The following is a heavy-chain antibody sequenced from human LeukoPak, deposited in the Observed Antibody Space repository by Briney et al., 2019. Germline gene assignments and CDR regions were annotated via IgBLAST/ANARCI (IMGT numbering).Heavy chain of an antibody. CDR1: GGSISSSSYY. Sequence: SETLSRTCTGSGGSISSSSYYWGWVRQPPGKGLEWVGSIYYSGSTYYNPSLKSRVTISVDTSKNQFSLKLSSVTAADTAVYYCASWNYGSYYYYYYMDVWGKGTTVTVSS. CDR2: IYYSGST. J-gene: IGHJ6*03. CDR3: ASWNYGSYYYYYYMDV. D-gene: IGHD1-7*01. V-gene: IGHV4-39*01.